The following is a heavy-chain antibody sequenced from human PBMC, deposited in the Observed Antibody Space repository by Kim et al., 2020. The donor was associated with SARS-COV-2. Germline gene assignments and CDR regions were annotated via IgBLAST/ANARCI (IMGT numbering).Heavy chain of an antibody. J-gene: IGHJ3*01. V-gene: IGHV3-64D*06. CDR2: ISTTGGST. CDR1: GFTFEKFA. Sequence: GGSLRLSCSASGFTFEKFATHWVRQAPGKGLEYVSAISTTGGSTYYANSVRDRFTISRDNSRNTLYLQMSSLKVEDTAVYYCVRRYDYWSGDYRLTDGVDVWGQGTLVTVSS. D-gene: IGHD3-3*01. CDR3: VRRYDYWSGDYRLTDGVDV.